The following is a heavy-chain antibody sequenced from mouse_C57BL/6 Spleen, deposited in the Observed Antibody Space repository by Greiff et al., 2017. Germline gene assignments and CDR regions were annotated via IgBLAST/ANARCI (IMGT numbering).Heavy chain of an antibody. CDR2: IDPETGGT. CDR3: TRWGLYYSNY. V-gene: IGHV1-15*01. CDR1: GYTFTDYE. D-gene: IGHD2-5*01. Sequence: VQLQQFGAELVRPGASVTLSCKASGYTFTDYEMHWVKQTPVHGLEWIGAIDPETGGTAYNQKFKGKAILTADKSSSTAYMELRSLTSEDSAVYYCTRWGLYYSNYWGQGTLVTVSA. J-gene: IGHJ3*01.